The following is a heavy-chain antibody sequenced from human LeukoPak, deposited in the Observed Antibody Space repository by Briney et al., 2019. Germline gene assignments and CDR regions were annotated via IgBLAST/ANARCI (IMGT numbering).Heavy chain of an antibody. V-gene: IGHV3-21*01. CDR1: GFTFSSYS. J-gene: IGHJ2*01. D-gene: IGHD5-12*01. Sequence: GGSLRLSCAASGFTFSSYSMNWVRQAPGKGLEWVSSISSSSSYIYYADSVKGRFTISRDNAKNSLYLQMNSLRAEDTAVYYCATRATVGYSGYDPIVWYFDLWGRGTLVTVSS. CDR3: ATRATVGYSGYDPIVWYFDL. CDR2: ISSSSSYI.